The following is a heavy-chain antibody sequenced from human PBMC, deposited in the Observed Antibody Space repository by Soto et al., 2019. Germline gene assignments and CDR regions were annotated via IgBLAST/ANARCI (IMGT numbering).Heavy chain of an antibody. V-gene: IGHV3-30-3*01. CDR1: GFTFSSYA. J-gene: IGHJ4*02. D-gene: IGHD6-13*01. CDR2: ISYDGSNK. CDR3: ASDIAAA. Sequence: TGGSLRLSCAASGFTFSSYAMHWVRQAPGKGLEWVAVISYDGSNKYYADSVKGRFTISRDNSKNTLYLQMNSLRAEDTAVYYCASDIAAAWGQGTLVTVSS.